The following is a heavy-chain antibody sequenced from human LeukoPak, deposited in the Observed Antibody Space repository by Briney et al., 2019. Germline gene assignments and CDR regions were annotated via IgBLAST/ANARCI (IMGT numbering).Heavy chain of an antibody. CDR2: LSGDGSRI. V-gene: IGHV3-74*03. CDR1: GYTFSRYS. Sequence: PGGSLRLSCAASGYTFSRYSVRWGRQTPGGGLWCVPRLSGDGSRIKYADSLQGRFTISRNNAKTTLYLQMDSLRADDAAVYFCARASTTVPNLLDNWGQGTLVSVSS. CDR3: ARASTTVPNLLDN. J-gene: IGHJ4*02. D-gene: IGHD4-17*01.